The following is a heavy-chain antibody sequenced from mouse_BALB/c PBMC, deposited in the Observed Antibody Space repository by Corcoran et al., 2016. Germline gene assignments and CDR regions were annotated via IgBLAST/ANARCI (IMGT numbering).Heavy chain of an antibody. Sequence: EVQLQQSGPELVKPGASVKISCKAAGYSFTGYYMHWVKQSHVKSLEWIGRINPSNGATSYNQNFKDKASLTVDKSSSTAYMELHSLTSEYSAVYYCSREALRWYFDYWGQGTTLTVSS. CDR1: GYSFTGYY. CDR3: SREALRWYFDY. V-gene: IGHV1-26*01. D-gene: IGHD2-12*01. J-gene: IGHJ2*01. CDR2: INPSNGAT.